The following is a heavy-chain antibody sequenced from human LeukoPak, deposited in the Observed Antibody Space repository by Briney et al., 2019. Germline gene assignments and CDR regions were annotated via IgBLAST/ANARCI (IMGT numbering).Heavy chain of an antibody. Sequence: GGVLRLSCAVSGITLSNYGMSWVRQAPGKGLEWVAGISDSGGRTNYADSVKGRFTISRDNPKNTLYLQMNSLRAEDTDVYFCAKRGVVIRVILVGFHKEAYYFDSWGQGALVTVSS. CDR1: GITLSNYG. D-gene: IGHD3-22*01. V-gene: IGHV3-23*01. CDR2: ISDSGGRT. J-gene: IGHJ4*02. CDR3: AKRGVVIRVILVGFHKEAYYFDS.